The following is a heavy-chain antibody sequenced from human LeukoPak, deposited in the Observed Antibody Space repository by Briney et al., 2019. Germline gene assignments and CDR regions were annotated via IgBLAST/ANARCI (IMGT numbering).Heavy chain of an antibody. CDR1: GYTFTGYY. D-gene: IGHD1-1*01. CDR2: INPNSGGT. Sequence: ASMKVSCKASGYTFTGYYMHWVRQAPGQGLEWMGWINPNSGGTNYAQKFQGRVTMTRDTSTSTVYMELSSLRSEDTAVYYCAILRYNWNNLDPWGQGTLVTVSS. J-gene: IGHJ5*02. CDR3: AILRYNWNNLDP. V-gene: IGHV1-2*02.